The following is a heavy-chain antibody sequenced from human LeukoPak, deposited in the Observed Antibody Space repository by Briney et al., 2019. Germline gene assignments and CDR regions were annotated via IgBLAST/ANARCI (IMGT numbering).Heavy chain of an antibody. D-gene: IGHD4-17*01. CDR2: INHNGST. Sequence: SETLSLTCAVYGGSFSGYYWSWTRQPPGKGLEWIGEINHNGSTNYNPSLKSRVTISVDTSKNQFSLKLSSVTAADTAVYYCARLTVTGGLYYYYYMDVWGKGTTVTVSS. CDR3: ARLTVTGGLYYYYYMDV. J-gene: IGHJ6*03. CDR1: GGSFSGYY. V-gene: IGHV4-34*01.